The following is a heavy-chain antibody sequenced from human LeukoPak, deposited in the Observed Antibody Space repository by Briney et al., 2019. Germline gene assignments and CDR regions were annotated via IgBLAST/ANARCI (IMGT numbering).Heavy chain of an antibody. CDR2: IGGSSSSI. J-gene: IGHJ6*02. D-gene: IGHD3-9*01. V-gene: IGHV3-48*01. CDR3: ARLRYYGMDV. Sequence: GGSLRLSCAASGFTFSSYSMNWVRQAPGKGLEWLSYIGGSSSSICYADSVKGRFTISRDNAKNSLYLQMNSLRAEDTAVYYCARLRYYGMDVWGQGTTVTVSS. CDR1: GFTFSSYS.